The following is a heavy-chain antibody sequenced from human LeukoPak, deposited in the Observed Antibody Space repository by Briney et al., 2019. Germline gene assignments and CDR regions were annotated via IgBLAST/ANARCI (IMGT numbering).Heavy chain of an antibody. J-gene: IGHJ4*02. V-gene: IGHV1-18*01. CDR1: VYTFATYS. CDR3: ARGHSSGRDYYFDT. Sequence: RASVKVSCKTSVYTFATYSINWVRQAPGQGLEWMGWISGYSGSTNYAQKLQGRVTMTTDTSTTTAYMELRSLKSDDTAVYYCARGHSSGRDYYFDTWGQGTLVTVSS. CDR2: ISGYSGST. D-gene: IGHD6-19*01.